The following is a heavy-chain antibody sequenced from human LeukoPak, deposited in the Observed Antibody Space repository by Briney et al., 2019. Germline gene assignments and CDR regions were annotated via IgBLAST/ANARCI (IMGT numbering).Heavy chain of an antibody. D-gene: IGHD3-22*01. CDR1: GFTFSNAW. V-gene: IGHV3-15*07. CDR2: IRSNSDGGTI. J-gene: IGHJ5*02. CDR3: ATDFYDST. Sequence: GGSLRLSCAPSGFTFSNAWMNWVRQAPGKGLEWVGRIRSNSDGGTIDYAAPVKGRFTLSRDDSKTTLYLQMNSLQTEDTAVYYCATDFYDSTWGQGTLVTVSS.